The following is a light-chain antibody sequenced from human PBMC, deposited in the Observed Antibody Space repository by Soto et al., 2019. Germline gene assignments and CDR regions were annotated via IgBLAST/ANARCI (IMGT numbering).Light chain of an antibody. V-gene: IGKV1-5*03. CDR2: RTS. CDR3: QQYMGSWT. CDR1: QSVGSW. Sequence: DIQMTQSPSTLSASVGDRVTITCRASQSVGSWLAWYQQKPGKAPKLLIYRTSSLQSGVPSRFSGSGSGTEFTFTISSLQPDDVASYYCQQYMGSWTFGQGTKVEIK. J-gene: IGKJ1*01.